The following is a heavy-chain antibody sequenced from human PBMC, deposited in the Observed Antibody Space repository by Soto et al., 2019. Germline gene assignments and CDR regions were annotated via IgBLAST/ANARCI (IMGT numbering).Heavy chain of an antibody. J-gene: IGHJ4*02. CDR2: VRGSGVST. D-gene: IGHD4-17*01. V-gene: IGHV3-23*01. CDR1: GFTFSSYA. Sequence: EVQLLESGGGLVQPGGSLRLSCAASGFTFSSYAMSWVRQAPGKGLEWVSGVRGSGVSTYYADSVKGRFPMSRDNSKNTLYLQMNSVGAEDTDVYYCAKARYYGDYPYYFDYWGQGTLVTVSS. CDR3: AKARYYGDYPYYFDY.